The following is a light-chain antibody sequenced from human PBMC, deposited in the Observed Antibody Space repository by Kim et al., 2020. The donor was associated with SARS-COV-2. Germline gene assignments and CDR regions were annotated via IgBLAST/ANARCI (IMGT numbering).Light chain of an antibody. Sequence: EIVMTQSPATLSVSPGETATLSCRASQSISSNLAWYQQKPGQAPRLLIYRASTRATGIPDRFSGSGSGTDFTLTISSLQSEDFVVYYCQKYGNRPRGTFGEGTKVDIK. V-gene: IGKV3D-15*01. CDR1: QSISSN. J-gene: IGKJ1*01. CDR3: QKYGNRPRGT. CDR2: RAS.